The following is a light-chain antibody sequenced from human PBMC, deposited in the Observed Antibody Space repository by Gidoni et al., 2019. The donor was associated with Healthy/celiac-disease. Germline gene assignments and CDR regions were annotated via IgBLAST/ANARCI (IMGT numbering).Light chain of an antibody. J-gene: IGKJ5*01. CDR3: QQRSNWPPEIT. CDR1: QSVSSY. V-gene: IGKV3-11*01. CDR2: DAS. Sequence: TLSSSPGERATLSCRASQSVSSYLAWYQQKPGQAPRLLIYDASDRATGIPARFSGSGSGTDFTLTISSLEPEDFAVYYCQQRSNWPPEITFGQGTRLEIK.